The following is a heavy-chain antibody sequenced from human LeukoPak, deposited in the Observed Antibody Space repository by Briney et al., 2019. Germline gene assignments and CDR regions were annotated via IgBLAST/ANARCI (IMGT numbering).Heavy chain of an antibody. D-gene: IGHD3-9*01. CDR1: GFTFSSYG. J-gene: IGHJ6*03. V-gene: IGHV3-30*02. CDR2: IRYDGSNK. CDR3: ATLGMDYDILTGYHYYYYYMDV. Sequence: PGGSLRLSCAASGFTFSSYGMHWVRQAPGKGLEWVASIRYDGSNKYYADSVKGRFTISRDNSKNTLYLQMNSLRAEDTAVYYCATLGMDYDILTGYHYYYYYMDVWGKGTTVTISS.